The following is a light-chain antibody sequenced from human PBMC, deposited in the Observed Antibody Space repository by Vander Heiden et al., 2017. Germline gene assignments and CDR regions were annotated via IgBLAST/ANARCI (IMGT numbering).Light chain of an antibody. CDR2: EVS. J-gene: IGLJ2*01. Sequence: QSALTQPASVSGSPGQSITISCTGTSSDVGGYNDVAWYQQHQGKAPKRMIYEVSNRPSGVSNRFSGSKSGNTASLTISGLQAEDEADYYCSSYTSSSTYVVFGGGTKLTVL. V-gene: IGLV2-14*01. CDR3: SSYTSSSTYVV. CDR1: SSDVGGYND.